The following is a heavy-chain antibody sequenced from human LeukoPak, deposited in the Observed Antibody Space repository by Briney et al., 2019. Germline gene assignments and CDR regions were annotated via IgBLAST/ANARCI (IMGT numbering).Heavy chain of an antibody. J-gene: IGHJ4*02. V-gene: IGHV3-21*01. Sequence: GESLKISCAASGFTFSSYSMNWVRQAPGKGLEWVSSISSSSSYIYYADSVKGRFTISRDNAKNSLYLQMNSLRAEDTAVYYCALAVAGEVDYWGQGTLVTVSS. D-gene: IGHD6-19*01. CDR3: ALAVAGEVDY. CDR2: ISSSSSYI. CDR1: GFTFSSYS.